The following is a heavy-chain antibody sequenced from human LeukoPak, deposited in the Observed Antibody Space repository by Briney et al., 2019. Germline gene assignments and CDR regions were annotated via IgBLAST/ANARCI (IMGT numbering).Heavy chain of an antibody. CDR1: GGSISSYY. J-gene: IGHJ2*01. CDR3: ARGTHSSSWSWYFDL. CDR2: IYYTGST. D-gene: IGHD6-13*01. Sequence: SETLSLTCTVSGGSISSYYWSWIRQSPGKGLEWIGYIYYTGSTYYNPSLKSRVTISVDTSRYQFSLNLKSVTAADTAVYYCARGTHSSSWSWYFDLWGRGTLVTVSS. V-gene: IGHV4-59*01.